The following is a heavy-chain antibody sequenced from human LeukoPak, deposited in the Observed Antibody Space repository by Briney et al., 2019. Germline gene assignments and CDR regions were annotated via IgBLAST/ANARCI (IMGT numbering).Heavy chain of an antibody. J-gene: IGHJ4*02. D-gene: IGHD3-22*01. V-gene: IGHV3-30*02. CDR2: IRSDGGDK. CDR3: AKDPRLYDSSGYFPD. CDR1: GFTFSSYG. Sequence: GGSLRLSCAASGFTFSSYGMNWVRQAPGKGLEWVAFIRSDGGDKYYADSVKGRFAISRDNSKSTLGLQMNSLRVEDTAVYYCAKDPRLYDSSGYFPDWGQGTRVTVSS.